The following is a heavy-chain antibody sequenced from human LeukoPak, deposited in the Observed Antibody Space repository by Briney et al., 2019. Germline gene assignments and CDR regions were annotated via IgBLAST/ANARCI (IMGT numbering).Heavy chain of an antibody. Sequence: SETLSHTCTVSGGSISSYYWSWIRQPPGKGLEWIGYIYHSGSTYYNPSLKSRVTISVDRSKNQFSLKLSSVTAADTAVYYCARGRGPIFGVVIGLDYWGQGTLVTVSS. J-gene: IGHJ4*02. CDR3: ARGRGPIFGVVIGLDY. CDR2: IYHSGST. V-gene: IGHV4-59*12. D-gene: IGHD3-3*01. CDR1: GGSISSYY.